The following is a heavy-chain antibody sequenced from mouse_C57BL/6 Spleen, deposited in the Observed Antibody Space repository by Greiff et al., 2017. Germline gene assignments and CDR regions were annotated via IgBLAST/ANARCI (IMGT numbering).Heavy chain of an antibody. CDR3: ARGATDWYFDV. D-gene: IGHD3-1*01. V-gene: IGHV1-18*01. J-gene: IGHJ1*03. CDR1: GYTFTDYN. CDR2: INPNNGGT. Sequence: EVQLQQSGPELVKPGASVKIPCKASGYTFTDYNMDWVKQSHGKSLEWIGDINPNNGGTICNQKFKGKATLTVDKSSSTAYMELRSLTSEDTAVYSCARGATDWYFDVWGTGTTVTVSS.